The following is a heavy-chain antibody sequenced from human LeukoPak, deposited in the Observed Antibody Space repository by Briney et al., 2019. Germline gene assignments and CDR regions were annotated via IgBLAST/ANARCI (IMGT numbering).Heavy chain of an antibody. V-gene: IGHV4-61*02. CDR3: ASLGGFAI. CDR2: FYISGGP. J-gene: IGHJ3*02. Sequence: SETLSLTCTVSGDSISSGSYYWNWIRQPAGKGLEWIGRFYISGGPNYNPSLKSRVTISVDTSKNQFSLKLTSVTAADTAVYYCASLGGFAIWGQGTVVTVSS. CDR1: GDSISSGSYY.